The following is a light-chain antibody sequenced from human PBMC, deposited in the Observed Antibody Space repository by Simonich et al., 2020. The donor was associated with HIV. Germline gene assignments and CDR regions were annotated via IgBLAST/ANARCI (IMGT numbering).Light chain of an antibody. J-gene: IGLJ2*01. CDR3: CSYAGTTFVV. CDR2: EDI. Sequence: QSALTQPASVSGSPGQSITISCAGTNSDVGGYNYVSWYQQHPGKAPNLMISEDIKRPSGVSNRVSGSKSGNTASLTSSGLQAEDEADYYCCSYAGTTFVVFGGGTKLTVL. CDR1: NSDVGGYNY. V-gene: IGLV2-23*01.